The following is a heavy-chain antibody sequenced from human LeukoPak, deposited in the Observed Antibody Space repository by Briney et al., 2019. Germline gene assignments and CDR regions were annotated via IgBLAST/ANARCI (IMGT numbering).Heavy chain of an antibody. CDR3: ARERGGDSGYDPFDY. CDR2: ISSSSSYI. V-gene: IGHV3-21*01. Sequence: SGGSLRLSCAASGFTFSSYSMNWVRQAPGKGLEWVSSISSSSSYIYYADSVKGRFTISRDNAKNSLYLQMNSLRAEDTAVYYCARERGGDSGYDPFDYWGQGTLVTVSS. J-gene: IGHJ4*02. D-gene: IGHD5-12*01. CDR1: GFTFSSYS.